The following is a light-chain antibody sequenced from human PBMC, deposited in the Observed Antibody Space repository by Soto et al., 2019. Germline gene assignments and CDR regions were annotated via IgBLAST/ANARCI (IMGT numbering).Light chain of an antibody. CDR1: QSVSTN. CDR3: HQYNNWPYT. CDR2: GAS. Sequence: EMVMTQSPATLSVSPGDRATLSCRASQSVSTNLAWYQQKPGQAPRLLIYGASTRATGIPARFSGSGSGTEFTLTISSLQSEDFAVYYCHQYNNWPYTFGQATKLEIK. J-gene: IGKJ2*01. V-gene: IGKV3-15*01.